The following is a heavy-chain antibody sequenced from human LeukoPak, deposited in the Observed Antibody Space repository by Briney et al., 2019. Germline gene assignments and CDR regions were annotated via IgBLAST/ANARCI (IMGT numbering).Heavy chain of an antibody. D-gene: IGHD3-22*01. J-gene: IGHJ4*02. Sequence: PSQTLSLTCTVSGVSISSGGYYWSWIRQHPGKGLEWIGYIFYSGSTYSNPPIKSRVTKSVDTSKNQSSLKLSSVTAADTAGYYCARLTYYYDSSGYVELYYFDYWGQGTLVTVSS. CDR3: ARLTYYYDSSGYVELYYFDY. CDR2: IFYSGST. V-gene: IGHV4-31*03. CDR1: GVSISSGGYY.